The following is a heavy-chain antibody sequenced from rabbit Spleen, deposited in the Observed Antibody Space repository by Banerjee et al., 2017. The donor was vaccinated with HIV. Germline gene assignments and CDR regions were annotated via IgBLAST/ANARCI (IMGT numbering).Heavy chain of an antibody. CDR3: ARDTGTSFSSYGMDL. D-gene: IGHD8-1*01. J-gene: IGHJ6*01. V-gene: IGHV1S45*01. CDR1: GFSFSNKAV. CDR2: IAVGSSGTT. Sequence: QEQLEESGGGLVKPEGSLTLTCKASGFSFSNKAVMCWVRQPPGKGLEWIACIAVGSSGTTYYANWAKGRFTISKTSSTTVTLQMTSLTAADTATYFCARDTGTSFSSYGMDLWGPGTLVTVS.